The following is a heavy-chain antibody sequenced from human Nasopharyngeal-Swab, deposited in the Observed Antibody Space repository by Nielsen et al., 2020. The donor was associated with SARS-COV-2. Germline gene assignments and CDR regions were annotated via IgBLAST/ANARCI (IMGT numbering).Heavy chain of an antibody. J-gene: IGHJ4*02. CDR3: ASHRSGYYNSGGPFDY. V-gene: IGHV1-18*04. CDR1: GYTFTSYG. D-gene: IGHD3-22*01. CDR2: ISAYNGDT. Sequence: ASVKVSCKASGYTFTSYGISWVRQAPGQGLEWMGWISAYNGDTNYAQKFQDRVTMTTDASTGTAYMELRSLRSDDTAVYYCASHRSGYYNSGGPFDYWGQGTLVTVSS.